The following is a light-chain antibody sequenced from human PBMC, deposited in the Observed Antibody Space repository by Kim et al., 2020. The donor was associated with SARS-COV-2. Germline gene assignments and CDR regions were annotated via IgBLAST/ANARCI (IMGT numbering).Light chain of an antibody. Sequence: QAITNACTGTSSDVGGYDYVSWYQRHPGKAPKVMIYDVSNRPSGVSNRFSGSKSGNTASLTISGLQAEDEADYYCSSYTSSSTLGVFGGGTQLTVL. V-gene: IGLV2-14*03. CDR3: SSYTSSSTLGV. J-gene: IGLJ2*01. CDR2: DVS. CDR1: SSDVGGYDY.